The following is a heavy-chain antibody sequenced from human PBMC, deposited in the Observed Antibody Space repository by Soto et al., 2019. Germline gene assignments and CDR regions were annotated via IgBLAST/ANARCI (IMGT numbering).Heavy chain of an antibody. CDR3: TKEQGGIAVAFDY. CDR2: ISWNGGRI. V-gene: IGHV3-9*01. CDR1: EFNFEDYA. D-gene: IGHD6-19*01. Sequence: PGGSLRLSCAASEFNFEDYAMHWVRQAPAKGLEWVAGISWNGGRINYADSVKGRFTISRDNAKNSLYLEMNSLRPEDTALYYCTKEQGGIAVAFDYWGQGTLVTVSS. J-gene: IGHJ4*02.